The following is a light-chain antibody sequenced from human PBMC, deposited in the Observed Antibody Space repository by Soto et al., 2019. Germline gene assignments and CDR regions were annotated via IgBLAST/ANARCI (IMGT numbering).Light chain of an antibody. Sequence: EIVLTQSPGTLSLSSGERATLSCRASQSVRSNYLAWYQQKPGQAPRLLIYGASSRATGIPDRFGGSGSGTGFTLTISRLEPEDFAVYYCQQYASSPLPFGGGTKVEIK. CDR3: QQYASSPLP. CDR1: QSVRSNY. V-gene: IGKV3-20*01. CDR2: GAS. J-gene: IGKJ4*01.